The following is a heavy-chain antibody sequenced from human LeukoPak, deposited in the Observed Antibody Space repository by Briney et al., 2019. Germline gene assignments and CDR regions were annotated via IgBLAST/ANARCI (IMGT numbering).Heavy chain of an antibody. D-gene: IGHD6-6*01. CDR1: GYSFISYW. CDR3: ARAQPEYSSSGGWFDP. CDR2: IYPGDSDA. V-gene: IGHV5-51*01. J-gene: IGHJ5*02. Sequence: GESLKISCKGSGYSFISYWIGWVRQMPGKGLEWMGIIYPGDSDARYSPSFQGQVIISVDKSINTAYLQWSSLKASDTAMYYCARAQPEYSSSGGWFDPWGQGTLVTVSS.